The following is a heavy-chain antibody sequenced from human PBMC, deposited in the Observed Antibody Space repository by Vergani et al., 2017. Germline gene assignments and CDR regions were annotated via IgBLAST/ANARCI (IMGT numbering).Heavy chain of an antibody. CDR2: IKSKTDGGTT. CDR3: TTWVDFWGGYYRLDY. D-gene: IGHD3-3*01. CDR1: GFTFSNAW. V-gene: IGHV3-15*07. J-gene: IGHJ4*02. Sequence: EVQLVESGGGLVKPGGSLRLSCAASGFTFSNAWMNWVRQAPGKGLEWVGRIKSKTDGGTTDYAAPGKGRFTISRDDSKNTLYLQMNSLKTEDTAVYYCTTWVDFWGGYYRLDYWGQGTLVTVSS.